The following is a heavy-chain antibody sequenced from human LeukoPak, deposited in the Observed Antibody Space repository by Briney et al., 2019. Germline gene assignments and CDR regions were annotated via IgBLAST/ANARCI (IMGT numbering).Heavy chain of an antibody. CDR1: GGSFSGYY. Sequence: PSETLSLTCAVYGGSFSGYYWSWIRQPPGKGLEWIGEINHSGSTNYNPSLKSRVTISVDTSKNQFSLRLSSVTAADTAVYYCARDNSSSWYFQSNWFDPWGQGTLVTVSS. CDR3: ARDNSSSWYFQSNWFDP. J-gene: IGHJ5*02. D-gene: IGHD6-13*01. V-gene: IGHV4-34*01. CDR2: INHSGST.